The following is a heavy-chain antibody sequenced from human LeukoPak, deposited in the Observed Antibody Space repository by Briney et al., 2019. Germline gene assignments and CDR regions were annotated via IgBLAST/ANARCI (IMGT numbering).Heavy chain of an antibody. D-gene: IGHD6-6*01. V-gene: IGHV1-18*01. CDR2: ISAYNGNT. CDR1: GYTFSSYA. CDR3: ARDPCSSPSFYYFYYMDV. Sequence: ASVKVSCKASGYTFSSYAISWVRQAPGQGLEWMGWISAYNGNTKYAQKLQGRVTMTTDTSTSTAYMELRSLRSDDTAVYYCARDPCSSPSFYYFYYMDVWGKGPTATVS. J-gene: IGHJ6*03.